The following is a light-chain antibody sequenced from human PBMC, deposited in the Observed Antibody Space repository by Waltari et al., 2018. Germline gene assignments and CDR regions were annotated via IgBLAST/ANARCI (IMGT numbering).Light chain of an antibody. Sequence: DIVLTQSPDSLAVSLGERATINCKSSQSVLSRSNNKNYLGWYQQKTGQPPKLLITCASTRESGVPDRFSGSGSGTDFTLTISGLQAEDVAVYFCQQCYTFPYTFGQGTQLEIK. CDR3: QQCYTFPYT. J-gene: IGKJ2*01. V-gene: IGKV4-1*01. CDR1: QSVLSRSNNKNY. CDR2: CAS.